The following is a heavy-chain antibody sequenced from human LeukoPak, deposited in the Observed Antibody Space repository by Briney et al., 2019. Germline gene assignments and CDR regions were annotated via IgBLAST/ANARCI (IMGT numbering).Heavy chain of an antibody. Sequence: GGSLKLSCVSSGFTFAKVWMNWVRQAPGKDLEWVGRIKTNTDGEPTDYAAPVEGRFVISRDDSKKTLYLQMNSLRVDDTALYFCTTGIDDGGGYWGQGTMVTVSS. V-gene: IGHV3-15*07. CDR3: TTGIDDGGGY. J-gene: IGHJ4*02. D-gene: IGHD1-1*01. CDR2: IKTNTDGEPT. CDR1: GFTFAKVW.